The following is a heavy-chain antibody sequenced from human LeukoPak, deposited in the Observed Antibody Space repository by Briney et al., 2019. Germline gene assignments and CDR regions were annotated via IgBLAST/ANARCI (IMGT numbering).Heavy chain of an antibody. V-gene: IGHV3-74*01. J-gene: IGHJ4*02. Sequence: GGSLRLSCAASGFTFSSYWMHWVRQAPGKGLVWISRINSDGGGTSYADSVRGRFTISRDDAKNTLYLQMNSLRAEDTAVYYCARADDGANSWVNYWGQGTLVTVSS. CDR3: ARADDGANSWVNY. CDR1: GFTFSSYW. D-gene: IGHD4-23*01. CDR2: INSDGGGT.